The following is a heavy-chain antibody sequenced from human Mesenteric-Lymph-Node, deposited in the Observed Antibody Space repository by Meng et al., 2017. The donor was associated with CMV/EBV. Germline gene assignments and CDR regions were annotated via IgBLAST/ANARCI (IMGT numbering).Heavy chain of an antibody. V-gene: IGHV3-74*01. CDR1: GFTFSSYW. Sequence: GESLKISCAASGFTFSSYWMHWVRQAPGKGLVWVSRINSDGSSTSYADSVKGRFTISRDNAKNSLYLQMNSLRAEDTAVYYCASVFYGSGSYVIDYWGQGTLVTVSS. D-gene: IGHD3-10*01. J-gene: IGHJ4*02. CDR3: ASVFYGSGSYVIDY. CDR2: INSDGSST.